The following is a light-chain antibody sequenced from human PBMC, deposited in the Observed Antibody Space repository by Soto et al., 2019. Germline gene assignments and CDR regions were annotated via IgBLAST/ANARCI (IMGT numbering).Light chain of an antibody. CDR2: GAS. CDR3: QQYNKWPLIT. CDR1: RTINTY. J-gene: IGKJ5*01. V-gene: IGKV1-39*01. Sequence: DVRMTQSPSSLSASVGDTITITFRASRTINTYLNWFQQKPGEPPRLLIYGASTLHDGVPSRFSGSGSGTEFTLTISGLQSEDFAIYYCQQYNKWPLITFGQGTRLEIK.